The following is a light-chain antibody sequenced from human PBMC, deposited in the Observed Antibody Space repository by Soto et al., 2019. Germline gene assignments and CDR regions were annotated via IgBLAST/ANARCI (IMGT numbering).Light chain of an antibody. CDR3: LLSYYGPYV. CDR1: TGAVTNGHY. CDR2: DTT. J-gene: IGLJ1*01. Sequence: QAVVTQEPSLTVSPGGTVTLTCGSSTGAVTNGHYPYWFQQKPGQAPRTLIYDTTNRHSWTPARFSGSLLGGKAALTLSGAQPEDEAEYYCLLSYYGPYVCGTGTNVTVL. V-gene: IGLV7-46*01.